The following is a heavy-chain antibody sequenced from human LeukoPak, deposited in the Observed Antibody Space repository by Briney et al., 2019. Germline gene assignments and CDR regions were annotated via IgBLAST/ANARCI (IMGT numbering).Heavy chain of an antibody. Sequence: ASVKVSCKASGYTFTSYAMNWVRQAPGQGLEWMGWINTNTGNPTYAQGFTGRFVFSLDTSVSTAYLQISSLKAEDTAVYHCARVESYYYDSSGYYLFDYWGQGTLVTVSS. D-gene: IGHD3-22*01. CDR1: GYTFTSYA. J-gene: IGHJ4*02. V-gene: IGHV7-4-1*02. CDR3: ARVESYYYDSSGYYLFDY. CDR2: INTNTGNP.